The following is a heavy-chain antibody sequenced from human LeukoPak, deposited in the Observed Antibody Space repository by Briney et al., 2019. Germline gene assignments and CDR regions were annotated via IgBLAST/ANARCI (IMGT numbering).Heavy chain of an antibody. D-gene: IGHD3-22*01. J-gene: IGHJ4*02. CDR3: AKSKDPYCYDSSGYYYN. CDR1: GFTFSSYA. CDR2: ISGSGGST. V-gene: IGHV3-23*01. Sequence: GGSLRLSCAASGFTFSSYAMSWVRQAPGKGLEWVSAISGSGGSTYYADSVKGRFTISRDNSKNTLYLQMNSLRAEDTAVYYCAKSKDPYCYDSSGYYYNWGQGTLVTVSS.